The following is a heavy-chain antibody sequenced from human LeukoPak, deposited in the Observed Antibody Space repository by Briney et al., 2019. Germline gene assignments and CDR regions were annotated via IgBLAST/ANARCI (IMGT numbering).Heavy chain of an antibody. D-gene: IGHD6-19*01. V-gene: IGHV4-34*01. Sequence: PGGSLRLSCAASGFTFSSYWMSWVRQPPGKGLEWIGEINHSGSTNYNPSLKSRVTISVDTSKNQFSLKLSSVTAADTAVYYCARGSSGWYGGWFDPWGQGTLVTVSS. J-gene: IGHJ5*02. CDR3: ARGSSGWYGGWFDP. CDR2: INHSGST. CDR1: GFTFSSYW.